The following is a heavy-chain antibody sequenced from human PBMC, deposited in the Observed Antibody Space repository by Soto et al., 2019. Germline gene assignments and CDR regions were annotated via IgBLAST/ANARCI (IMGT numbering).Heavy chain of an antibody. J-gene: IGHJ6*02. Sequence: QVQLVESGGGVVQPGRSLRLSCAASGFTFSSYAMHWVRQAPGKGLEWVAVISYDGSNKYYADSVKGRFTISRDNSKNTLYLQMNSLRAEDTAVYYCARDGEEVTTEGILDKLHYYGMDVWGQGTTVTVSS. V-gene: IGHV3-30-3*01. CDR3: ARDGEEVTTEGILDKLHYYGMDV. D-gene: IGHD4-17*01. CDR1: GFTFSSYA. CDR2: ISYDGSNK.